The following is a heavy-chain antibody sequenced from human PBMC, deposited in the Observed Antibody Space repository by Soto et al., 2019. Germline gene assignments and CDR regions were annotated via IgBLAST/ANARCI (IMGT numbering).Heavy chain of an antibody. CDR2: TVPLFNTV. J-gene: IGHJ4*02. V-gene: IGHV1-69*13. CDR3: AMGGYDSSGNYFDH. Sequence: SVKVSCKASGGTFSNYAVSWVRQAPGQGLEWMGTTVPLFNTVNYAQKFQGRVTITADESTTTAYMELSSLRPEDAALYFCAMGGYDSSGNYFDHWGQGTPVTVSS. CDR1: GGTFSNYA. D-gene: IGHD3-22*01.